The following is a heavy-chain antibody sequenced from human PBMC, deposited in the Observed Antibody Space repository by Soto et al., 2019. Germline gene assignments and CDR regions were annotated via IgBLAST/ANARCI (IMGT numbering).Heavy chain of an antibody. CDR1: GYTFTSYG. CDR2: ISAYNGNT. CDR3: ARGHYDFWSGYFATIDY. Sequence: GASVQVSCKASGYTFTSYGISWVRQAPGQGLEWMGWISAYNGNTNYAQKLQGRVTMTTDTSTSTAYMELRSLRSDDTAVYYCARGHYDFWSGYFATIDYWGQGTLVTVSS. V-gene: IGHV1-18*01. J-gene: IGHJ4*02. D-gene: IGHD3-3*01.